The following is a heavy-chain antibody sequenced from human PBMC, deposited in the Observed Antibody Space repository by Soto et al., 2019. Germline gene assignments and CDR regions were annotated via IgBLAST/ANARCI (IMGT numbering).Heavy chain of an antibody. CDR3: ARGKPREIRLGGNIVVPNSDAFDS. D-gene: IGHD3-16*02. Sequence: QVQLVQSGAEVKKPGSSVKVSCNASGGTFSSYAISWVRQAPGQGLEWMGGIVPIIGAAQYAEKFRPRVKIIADEFKSTAYMELSSLRSDDTAVYYCARGKPREIRLGGNIVVPNSDAFDSWDLGTMVTVSS. CDR1: GGTFSSYA. J-gene: IGHJ3*02. V-gene: IGHV1-69*01. CDR2: IVPIIGAA.